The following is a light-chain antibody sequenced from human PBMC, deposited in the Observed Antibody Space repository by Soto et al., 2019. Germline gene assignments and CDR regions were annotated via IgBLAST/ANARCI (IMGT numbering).Light chain of an antibody. CDR1: QSLLHTNGXXY. J-gene: IGKJ1*01. CDR3: MQALQTPRT. Sequence: DIVMSQSXLSLPVTSGETARISCRCRQSLLHTNGXXYLDWXLQKPGXXPXXXXYLGSNRAYGGPDRFSGSGSATDFTRKISRGEAEDVGVYYGMQALQTPRTFGQGTKVDIK. V-gene: IGKV2-28*01. CDR2: LGS.